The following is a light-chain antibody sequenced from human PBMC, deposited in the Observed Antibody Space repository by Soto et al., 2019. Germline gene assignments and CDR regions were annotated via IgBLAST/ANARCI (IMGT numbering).Light chain of an antibody. CDR1: SSDVGAYNY. CDR3: SSYTSSSTRV. Sequence: QSVLTQPASVSGSPGQSITISCTGTSSDVGAYNYVSWYQQHPGKAPKLIIYEVSNRPSGVSTRFSGSKSGNTASLTISGLQAEDEADYYCSSYTSSSTRVFGGGTQLTVL. V-gene: IGLV2-14*01. J-gene: IGLJ3*02. CDR2: EVS.